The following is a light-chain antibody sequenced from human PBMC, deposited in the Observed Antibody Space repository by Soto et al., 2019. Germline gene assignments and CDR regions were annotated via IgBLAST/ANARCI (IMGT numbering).Light chain of an antibody. CDR2: VNSDGSH. CDR3: QTWGTGIVV. V-gene: IGLV4-69*01. Sequence: QSVLTQSPSASASLGASVKLTCTLSSGHSNYAIAWHQQQPEKGPRYLMSVNSDGSHSKGDGIPDRFSGSRSGAERYLTISSLQSEDEADYYCQTWGTGIVVFGGGTKVTVL. J-gene: IGLJ2*01. CDR1: SGHSNYA.